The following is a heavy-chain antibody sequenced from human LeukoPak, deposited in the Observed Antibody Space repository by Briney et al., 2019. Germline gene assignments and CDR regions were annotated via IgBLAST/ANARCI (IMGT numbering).Heavy chain of an antibody. CDR2: IIPIFGTA. CDR1: GGTFSSYA. D-gene: IGHD3-10*01. V-gene: IGHV1-69*05. CDR3: ARGYGSGSYFSSYYYYMDV. J-gene: IGHJ6*03. Sequence: SVKVSCKASGGTFSSYAISWARQAPGQGLEWRGGIIPIFGTANYAQKFQGRVTITTDESTSTAYMELSSLRSEDTAVYYCARGYGSGSYFSSYYYYMDVWGKGTTVTVSS.